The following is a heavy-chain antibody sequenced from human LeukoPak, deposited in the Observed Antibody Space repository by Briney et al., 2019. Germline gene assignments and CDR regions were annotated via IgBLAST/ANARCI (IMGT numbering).Heavy chain of an antibody. CDR3: ALNTKNDAFDI. CDR1: GGTFSSYA. CDR2: IIPIFGTA. J-gene: IGHJ3*02. D-gene: IGHD3-3*01. Sequence: SVKVSCKASGGTFSSYAISCVRQAPGQGLEWMGGIIPIFGTANYAQKFQGRVTITTDESTSTAYMELSSLRSEDTAVYYCALNTKNDAFDIWGQGTMVTVSS. V-gene: IGHV1-69*05.